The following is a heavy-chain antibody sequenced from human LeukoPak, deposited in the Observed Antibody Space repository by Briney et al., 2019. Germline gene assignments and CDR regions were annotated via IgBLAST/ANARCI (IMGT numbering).Heavy chain of an antibody. CDR2: ISADNGNT. V-gene: IGHV1-18*01. J-gene: IGHJ4*02. CDR1: GYTFTRYG. D-gene: IGHD3-3*01. Sequence: ASVKVSCKTSGYTFTRYGISWVRRAPGQGLEWMGWISADNGNTDYAQNLQGRVTMTADTSTRTAYMELRSLRSDDTAVYFCARVMILEWFRLDYWGPGTLVTVSS. CDR3: ARVMILEWFRLDY.